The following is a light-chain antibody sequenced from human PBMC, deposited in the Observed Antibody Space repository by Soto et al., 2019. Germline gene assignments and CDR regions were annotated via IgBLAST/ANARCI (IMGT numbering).Light chain of an antibody. V-gene: IGKV3-20*01. CDR1: QSVSSSY. J-gene: IGKJ5*01. Sequence: EIVLTQSPGTLSLSPGERATLSCRASQSVSSSYLAWYQQKPGQAPRLLIYAASIRATDIPYRFSGSGSGTDFTLTISRLEPEDFAVFYCQQYGSSSITFGQETRLEIK. CDR2: AAS. CDR3: QQYGSSSIT.